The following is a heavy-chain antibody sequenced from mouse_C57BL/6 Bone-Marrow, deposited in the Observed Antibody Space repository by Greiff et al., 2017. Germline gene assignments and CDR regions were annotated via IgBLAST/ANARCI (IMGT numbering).Heavy chain of an antibody. V-gene: IGHV1-5*01. J-gene: IGHJ3*01. CDR1: GYTFTSYW. CDR3: TKAHCYREFAY. Sequence: EVQLQESGPVLARPGASVKMSCKTSGYTFTSYWMHWVKQRPGQGLEWIGAIYPGNSDTSYNQKFKGKAKLTAVKSASTAYMELSSRTNEDAAVYYCTKAHCYREFAYWGQGTLVTVSA. D-gene: IGHD2-12*01. CDR2: IYPGNSDT.